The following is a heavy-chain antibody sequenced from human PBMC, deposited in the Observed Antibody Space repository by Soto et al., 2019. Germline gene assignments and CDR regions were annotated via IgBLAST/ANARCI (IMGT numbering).Heavy chain of an antibody. CDR1: GFTFSSYA. J-gene: IGHJ6*02. D-gene: IGHD4-17*01. CDR3: AKEETVLVNYYYYYGMDV. CDR2: ISGSGYAT. Sequence: EVQLLESGGGLVQPGGSLRLSCAASGFTFSSYAMNWVRQAPGMGLEWVSVISGSGYATYYADSVKGLFTVSRDNSNNTVYLQMNSLRAEDTAVYYCAKEETVLVNYYYYYGMDVWGQGTTVTVSS. V-gene: IGHV3-23*01.